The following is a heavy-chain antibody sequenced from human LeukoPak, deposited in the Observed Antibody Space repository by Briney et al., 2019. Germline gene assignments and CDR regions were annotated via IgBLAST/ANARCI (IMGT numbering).Heavy chain of an antibody. CDR1: GFTFSSYA. V-gene: IGHV3-23*01. CDR2: ISGRGDYT. J-gene: IGHJ4*02. D-gene: IGHD3-10*01. CDR3: AKTYGSGSYFAFDY. Sequence: PGGSLRLSCAASGFTFSSYAMNWVRQATGKGLEWVSTISGRGDYTYYADSVKGRFTISRDNPKNTLYLQMNSLRAEDTAVYYCAKTYGSGSYFAFDYWGQGTLVTVSS.